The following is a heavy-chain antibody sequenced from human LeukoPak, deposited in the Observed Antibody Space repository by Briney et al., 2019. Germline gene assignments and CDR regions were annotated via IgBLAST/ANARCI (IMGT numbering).Heavy chain of an antibody. J-gene: IGHJ5*02. CDR1: GYTFTSYY. Sequence: ASVKVSCKASGYTFTSYYMHWVRQAPGQGLEWMGIINPSGGSTSYAQKFQGRVTMTRNTSISTAYMELSSLRSEDTAAYYCARVAYYDFWSGYPNWFDPWGQGTLVTVSS. CDR2: INPSGGST. V-gene: IGHV1-46*01. CDR3: ARVAYYDFWSGYPNWFDP. D-gene: IGHD3-3*01.